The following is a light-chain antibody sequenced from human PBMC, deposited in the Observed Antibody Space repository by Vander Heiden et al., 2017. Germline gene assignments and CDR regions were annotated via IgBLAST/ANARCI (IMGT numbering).Light chain of an antibody. CDR2: DAS. Sequence: IQMTQSPSSLSASVGDRVTITYQASQDISNYLNWYQQKPGKVSKIRIHDASNFETGVPSRSSGSGSGIDFTFTTSSLQPADIVTCYCQQYDNLPLTLGGGTKVEIK. CDR1: QDISNY. J-gene: IGKJ4*01. CDR3: QQYDNLPLT. V-gene: IGKV1-33*01.